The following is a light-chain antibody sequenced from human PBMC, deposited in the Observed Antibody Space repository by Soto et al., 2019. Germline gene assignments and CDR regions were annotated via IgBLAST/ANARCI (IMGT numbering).Light chain of an antibody. J-gene: IGKJ4*01. V-gene: IGKV3-15*01. Sequence: EIVMTQSPATLSVSPGERATLSCRASQSVSSNLALYQQKPGQAPRLLIYGASTRATGIPARFSGSGSGTEFTLTISSLQSEEFAVYYCQQYNNWPLTFGGGTKVEIK. CDR1: QSVSSN. CDR2: GAS. CDR3: QQYNNWPLT.